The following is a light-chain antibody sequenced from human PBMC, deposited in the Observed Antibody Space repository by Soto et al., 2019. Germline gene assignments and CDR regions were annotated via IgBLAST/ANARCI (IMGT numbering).Light chain of an antibody. Sequence: EIVLTQSPGTLSLSPGERATLSCRASQSVSSSLAWYQQKPGQAPRLLIHGASSRATSIPDRFSGSGSGTDFTLTISRLEPEDFAVYYCQQYGSSPPLTFGGGTKVEIK. CDR2: GAS. CDR3: QQYGSSPPLT. J-gene: IGKJ4*01. CDR1: QSVSSS. V-gene: IGKV3-20*01.